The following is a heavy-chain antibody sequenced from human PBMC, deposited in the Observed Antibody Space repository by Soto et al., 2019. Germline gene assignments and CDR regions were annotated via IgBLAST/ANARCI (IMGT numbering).Heavy chain of an antibody. CDR2: TTYDGGNK. V-gene: IGHV3-30*03. CDR3: AGALENPYFYYGLNV. CDR1: GFSFSSYG. Sequence: WGSLRLSCAASGFSFSSYGMEWFRLAPGKGLEWVAATTYDGGNKHYVDSVKGRFTISRDNSKNTLYLQMNSLRVEDTATYYCAGALENPYFYYGLNVWGQGTTVTVSS. J-gene: IGHJ6*02. D-gene: IGHD1-1*01.